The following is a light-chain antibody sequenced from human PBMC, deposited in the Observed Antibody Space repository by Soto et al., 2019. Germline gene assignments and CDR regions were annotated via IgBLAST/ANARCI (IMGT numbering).Light chain of an antibody. J-gene: IGLJ2*01. CDR2: EVS. V-gene: IGLV2-8*01. Sequence: QSVLTQPPSASGSPGQSFIISCTGTSSDVGGYNFVSWYQQHPGKAPKLMIYEVSERPSGVPDRFSGSKSGNTASLTVSGLQAEDEADYYCSSYAGSNIVVFGGRTKLTVL. CDR1: SSDVGGYNF. CDR3: SSYAGSNIVV.